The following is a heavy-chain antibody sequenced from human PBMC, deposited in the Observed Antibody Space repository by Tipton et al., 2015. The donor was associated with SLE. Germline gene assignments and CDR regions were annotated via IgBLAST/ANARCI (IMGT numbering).Heavy chain of an antibody. D-gene: IGHD3-16*01. CDR1: GFTFSNYA. CDR2: ISYDGSNK. J-gene: IGHJ6*03. Sequence: SLRLSCAASGFTFSNYAMHWVRQAPGKGLEWVAVISYDGSNKYYADSVKGRFTISRDNSKNTLYLQMNSLRVEDTALYYCAKVARGFHYNFFLDVWGKGTTVTASS. CDR3: AKVARGFHYNFFLDV. V-gene: IGHV3-30*04.